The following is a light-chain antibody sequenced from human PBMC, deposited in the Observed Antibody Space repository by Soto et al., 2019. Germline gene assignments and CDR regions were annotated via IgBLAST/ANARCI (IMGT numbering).Light chain of an antibody. CDR3: ASWDDSLNARV. J-gene: IGLJ2*01. CDR1: SSNIGRYT. CDR2: NDN. V-gene: IGLV1-44*01. Sequence: QSVLTQPPSASGTPGQRVTVSCSGGSSNIGRYTVNWYQQLPGTAPKLLLYNDNQRPSGVPDRFSGSKSGTSASLAISGLQSEDEADYYCASWDDSLNARVFGGGTKVTVL.